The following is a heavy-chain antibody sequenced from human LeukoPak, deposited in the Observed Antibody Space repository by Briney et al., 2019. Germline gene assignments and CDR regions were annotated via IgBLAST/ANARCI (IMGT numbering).Heavy chain of an antibody. CDR3: ARVGGTKDYMDV. D-gene: IGHD1-26*01. CDR2: IYYSGST. CDR1: GGSISSYY. J-gene: IGHJ6*03. Sequence: SETLSLTCTVSGGSISSYYWSWIRQPPGKGLEWIGYIYYSGSTNYNPSLKSRVTISVDTSKNQFSLKLSSVTADDTAVYYCARVGGTKDYMDVWGKGTTVTVSS. V-gene: IGHV4-59*01.